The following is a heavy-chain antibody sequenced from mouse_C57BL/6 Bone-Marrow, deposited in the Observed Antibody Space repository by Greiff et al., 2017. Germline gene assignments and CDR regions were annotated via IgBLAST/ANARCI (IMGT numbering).Heavy chain of an antibody. CDR2: ISPRDGST. CDR3: ARDYGSSYWYFDV. D-gene: IGHD1-1*01. V-gene: IGHV1-85*01. CDR1: GYTFTSYD. J-gene: IGHJ1*03. Sequence: QVQLQQSGPELVKPGASVKLSCKASGYTFTSYDINWVKQRPGQGLEWIGWISPRDGSTKYNEKFKGKATLTVDPSSSTAYMGLHSLTSEDSAVYFCARDYGSSYWYFDVWGTGTTVTVSS.